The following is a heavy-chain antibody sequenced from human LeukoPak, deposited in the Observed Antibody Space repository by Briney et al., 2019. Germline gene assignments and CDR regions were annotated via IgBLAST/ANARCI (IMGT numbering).Heavy chain of an antibody. D-gene: IGHD3-10*01. Sequence: SETLSLTCTVSGGSISSYYWSWIRQPPGKGLEWIGYIYYSGSTNYNPSLKSRVTISVDTSKNQFSLRLSSVTATDTAVYYCAREGTHRDTWFHWFDPWGQGTLVTVSS. CDR1: GGSISSYY. J-gene: IGHJ5*02. V-gene: IGHV4-59*12. CDR2: IYYSGST. CDR3: AREGTHRDTWFHWFDP.